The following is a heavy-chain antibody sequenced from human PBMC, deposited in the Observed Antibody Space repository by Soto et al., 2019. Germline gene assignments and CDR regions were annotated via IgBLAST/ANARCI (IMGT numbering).Heavy chain of an antibody. V-gene: IGHV1-18*01. D-gene: IGHD6-19*01. CDR3: AKSARIAVAGTAFDY. CDR1: GYTFTSYG. CDR2: ISAYNGNT. J-gene: IGHJ4*02. Sequence: QVQLVQSGAEVKKPGASVKVSCEASGYTFTSYGISWVRQAPGQGLEWMGWISAYNGNTNYAQKLQGRVTMTTDTSTSTAYMELRSLRSDATAVYYCAKSARIAVAGTAFDYWGQGTLVTVSS.